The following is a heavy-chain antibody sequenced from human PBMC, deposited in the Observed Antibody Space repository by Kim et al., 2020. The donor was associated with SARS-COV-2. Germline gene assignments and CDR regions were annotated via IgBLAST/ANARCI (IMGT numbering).Heavy chain of an antibody. V-gene: IGHV1-8*01. Sequence: ASVKVSCKASGYTFTSYDINWVRQATGQGLEWMGWMNPNSGNTGYAQKFQGRVTMTRNTSISTAYMELSSLRSEDTAVYYCARGAEPYCGGDCPFDPWGQGTLVTVSS. CDR1: GYTFTSYD. D-gene: IGHD2-21*02. J-gene: IGHJ5*02. CDR3: ARGAEPYCGGDCPFDP. CDR2: MNPNSGNT.